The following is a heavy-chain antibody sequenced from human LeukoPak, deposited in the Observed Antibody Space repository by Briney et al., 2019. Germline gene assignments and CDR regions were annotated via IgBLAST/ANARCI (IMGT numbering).Heavy chain of an antibody. CDR3: AKDQRRTTVTSFDY. J-gene: IGHJ4*02. CDR1: GFTFSSYA. Sequence: PGGSLRLSCAASGFTFSSYAMSWVRQAPGKGLEWVSAISGSGSSTYYVDSVKGRFTISRDNSKNTLYLQMNNLRAEDTALYYCAKDQRRTTVTSFDYWGQGTLVTVSS. CDR2: ISGSGSST. V-gene: IGHV3-23*01. D-gene: IGHD4-17*01.